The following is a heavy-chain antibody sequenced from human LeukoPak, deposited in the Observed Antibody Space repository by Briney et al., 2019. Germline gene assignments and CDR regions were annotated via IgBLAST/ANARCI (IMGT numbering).Heavy chain of an antibody. CDR2: VYDSGTT. CDR3: ARHGGSLGYFDY. CDR1: GGSISTYY. D-gene: IGHD1-26*01. Sequence: SETLSLTCSVSGGSISTYYLSWIRQTPGKGLEWIGYVYDSGTTNYNPSLKGRVTISSDTSKNQFSLNLRSVNAADTAIYYCARHGGSLGYFDYWGQGTLVTVSS. V-gene: IGHV4-59*08. J-gene: IGHJ4*02.